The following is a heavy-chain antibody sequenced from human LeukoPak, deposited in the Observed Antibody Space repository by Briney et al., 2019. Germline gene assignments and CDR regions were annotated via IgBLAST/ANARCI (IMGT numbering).Heavy chain of an antibody. Sequence: PGGPLRLSCEGSGFTFRTYGTYWVRQAPGKGLEWVAVIWFDGSKKYYADSVKGRFTISRDDSKNTLYLYMNSLRADDTAVYYCARDGAVGRPIDPWGQGTLVTVSS. J-gene: IGHJ5*02. V-gene: IGHV3-33*01. CDR1: GFTFRTYG. D-gene: IGHD3-10*01. CDR3: ARDGAVGRPIDP. CDR2: IWFDGSKK.